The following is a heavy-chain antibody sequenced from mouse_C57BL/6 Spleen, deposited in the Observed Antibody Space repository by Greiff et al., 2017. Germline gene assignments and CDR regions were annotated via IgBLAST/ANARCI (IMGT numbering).Heavy chain of an antibody. Sequence: VQLQQSGAELVRPGASVTLSCKASGYTFTDYEMHWVKQTPVHGLEWIGAIDPETGGTAYNQKFKGKAILTADKSSSTAYMELRSLTSEDSAVYYCTRSRSTTHYAMDYWGQGTSVTVSS. CDR3: TRSRSTTHYAMDY. D-gene: IGHD6-1*01. V-gene: IGHV1-15*01. CDR2: IDPETGGT. J-gene: IGHJ4*01. CDR1: GYTFTDYE.